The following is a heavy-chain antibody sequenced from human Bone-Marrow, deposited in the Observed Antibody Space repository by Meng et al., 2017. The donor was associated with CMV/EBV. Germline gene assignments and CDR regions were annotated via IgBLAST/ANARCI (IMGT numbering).Heavy chain of an antibody. D-gene: IGHD3-3*01. Sequence: GESLKISCTASGFTLSRHWVKWVRQAPGKGLEWVANINQAGSEKYYVDSVKGRFSISRDNSKNTLYLQMNSLRAEDTAVYYCARDARFLECPDYWGQGTLVTASS. V-gene: IGHV3-7*01. CDR3: ARDARFLECPDY. CDR1: GFTLSRHW. J-gene: IGHJ4*02. CDR2: INQAGSEK.